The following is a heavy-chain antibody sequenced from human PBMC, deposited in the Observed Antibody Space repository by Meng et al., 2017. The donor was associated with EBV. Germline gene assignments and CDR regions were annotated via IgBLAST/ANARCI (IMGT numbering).Heavy chain of an antibody. V-gene: IGHV1-2*06. J-gene: IGHJ4*02. CDR2: INPPCCCT. Sequence: RLGKYGAEVKKHGSSVKVSCKNSLYIIYDYYLHWVRQDPRRGLDWMGRINPPCCCTNYAQKFKGRHTITRDTYIRTAYLEVSRRRSDGQAVFYYWRGGISLGVTEDYWGQGTLVTVSS. D-gene: IGHD6-19*01. CDR3: WRGGISLGVTEDY. CDR1: LYIIYDYY.